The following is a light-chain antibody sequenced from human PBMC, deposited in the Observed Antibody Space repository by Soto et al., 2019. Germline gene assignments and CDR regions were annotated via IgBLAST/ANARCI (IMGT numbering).Light chain of an antibody. V-gene: IGKV1-5*03. CDR1: QSISSW. J-gene: IGKJ1*01. Sequence: DIQMTQSPSTLSASVGDRVTITCRASQSISSWLAWYQQKPGKAPNLLIYKASSLQSGVPSRXSGSGSGTXXXXXXXXXQXDXCXTYYCQQYNDKWTFGQGTKVEI. CDR2: KAS. CDR3: QQYNDKWT.